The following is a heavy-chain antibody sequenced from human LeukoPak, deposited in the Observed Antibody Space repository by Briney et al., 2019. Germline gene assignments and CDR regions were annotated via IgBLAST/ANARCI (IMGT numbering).Heavy chain of an antibody. Sequence: SETLSLTCAVSGGSISSGSYSWGWIRQPPGKGLVWIGYFFYTGNTYYNASLKSRVTISVDTSKNQFSLKVSSVTAADTAVYYCTRGAGSTTSNDAFDIWGQGTMVTVSS. D-gene: IGHD1-1*01. CDR1: GGSISSGSYS. CDR2: FFYTGNT. V-gene: IGHV4-30-4*07. CDR3: TRGAGSTTSNDAFDI. J-gene: IGHJ3*02.